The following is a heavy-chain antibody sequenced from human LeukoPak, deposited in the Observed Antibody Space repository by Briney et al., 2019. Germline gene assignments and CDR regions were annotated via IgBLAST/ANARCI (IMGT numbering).Heavy chain of an antibody. V-gene: IGHV4-30-4*07. D-gene: IGHD1-26*01. CDR2: IYYSGST. Sequence: SQTLSLTCAVSGDSISSGGYSWSWIRQPPGKGLEWIGYIYYSGSTYYNPSLKSRVTISVDASKNQFSLKLSSVTAADTAVYYCARDSVYSGSSLDYWGQGALVTVSS. J-gene: IGHJ4*02. CDR1: GDSISSGGYS. CDR3: ARDSVYSGSSLDY.